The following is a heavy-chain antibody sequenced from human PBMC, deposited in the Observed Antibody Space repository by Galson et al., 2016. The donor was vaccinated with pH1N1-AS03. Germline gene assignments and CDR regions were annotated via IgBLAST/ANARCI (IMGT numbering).Heavy chain of an antibody. V-gene: IGHV3-23*01. CDR1: GLTFSDYA. D-gene: IGHD1-1*01. J-gene: IGHJ4*02. CDR3: ATNALKVRIDY. Sequence: GSLRLSCAASGLTFSDYAMGWVRQAPGKGLEWLAEISGTGGSPFYADSVKGRVTISRDNSKNTVYLQMTSLRAEDTAVYYCATNALKVRIDYWGQGTLVTVSS. CDR2: ISGTGGSP.